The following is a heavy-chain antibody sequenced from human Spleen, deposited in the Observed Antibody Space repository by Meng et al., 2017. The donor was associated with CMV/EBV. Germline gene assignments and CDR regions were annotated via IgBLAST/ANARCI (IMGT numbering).Heavy chain of an antibody. CDR3: ARDPTDGYNYGGGWFDP. CDR2: IYHSGST. J-gene: IGHJ5*02. D-gene: IGHD5-24*01. V-gene: IGHV4-61*01. CDR1: GGSVSSGTFY. Sequence: GSLRLSCTVSGGSVSSGTFYWNWIRQPPGKGLEWIGYIYHSGSTIYNPSLESRVTISVDTSKSQFSLKLRSVTVADAAMYYCARDPTDGYNYGGGWFDPWGQGTLVTVSS.